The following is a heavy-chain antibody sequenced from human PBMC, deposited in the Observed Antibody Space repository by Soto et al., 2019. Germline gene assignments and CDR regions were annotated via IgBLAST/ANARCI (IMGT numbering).Heavy chain of an antibody. CDR3: ARYLWAGRDIVVVPAAMHAFDI. CDR1: GGTFSSYT. D-gene: IGHD2-2*01. CDR2: IIPILGIA. V-gene: IGHV1-69*02. J-gene: IGHJ3*02. Sequence: ASVKVSCKASGGTFSSYTISWVRQAPGQGLEWMGRIIPILGIANYAQKFQGRVTITADKSTSTAYMDLSSLRSEDTAVYYCARYLWAGRDIVVVPAAMHAFDIWGQGTMVTVSS.